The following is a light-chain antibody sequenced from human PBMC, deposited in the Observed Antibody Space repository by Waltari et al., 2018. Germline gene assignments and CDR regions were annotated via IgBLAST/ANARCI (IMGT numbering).Light chain of an antibody. CDR2: DVS. V-gene: IGLV2-14*03. CDR3: SSYTSSIVV. Sequence: QSALTQPASGSGSPGQSLTISCPGPSSEVGVYNYVSWYNPHHGKPPNLMIYDVSNRPSGVSNRFSGSRSGNTASLTISGLQAEDEADYYCSSYTSSIVVFGGGTKLTVL. J-gene: IGLJ2*01. CDR1: SSEVGVYNY.